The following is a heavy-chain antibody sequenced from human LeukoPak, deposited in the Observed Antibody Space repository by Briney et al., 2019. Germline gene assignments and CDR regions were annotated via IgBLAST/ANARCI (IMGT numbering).Heavy chain of an antibody. V-gene: IGHV3-23*01. CDR3: TRGGYCTNGVCYRYNAFEI. Sequence: GGSLRLSCAVSGFTFSDYAMSWVRQAPGKGLEWVSFISGSGGSTYYADSVKGRFTISRDNAKNSLYLQMNSLRAEDTAVYYCTRGGYCTNGVCYRYNAFEIWGQGTMVTVSS. D-gene: IGHD2-8*01. J-gene: IGHJ3*02. CDR1: GFTFSDYA. CDR2: ISGSGGST.